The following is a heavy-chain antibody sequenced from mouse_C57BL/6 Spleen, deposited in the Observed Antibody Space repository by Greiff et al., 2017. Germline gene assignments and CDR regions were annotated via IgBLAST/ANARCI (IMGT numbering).Heavy chain of an antibody. CDR3: ARIARGTDAMDY. Sequence: QVQLKESGPGILQPSQTLSLTCSFSGFSLSTFGMGVGWIRQPSGKGLEWLAHIWWDDDKYYNPALKSRPTLSKATSKNQVFLKVANVDTAETATYYCARIARGTDAMDYWGQGTSVTVSS. CDR2: IWWDDDK. J-gene: IGHJ4*01. V-gene: IGHV8-8*01. CDR1: GFSLSTFGMG. D-gene: IGHD3-1*01.